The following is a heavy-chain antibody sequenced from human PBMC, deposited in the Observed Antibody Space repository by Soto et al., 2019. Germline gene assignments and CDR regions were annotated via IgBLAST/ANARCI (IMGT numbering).Heavy chain of an antibody. CDR2: IYHSGST. CDR3: ARPTYGYNYFDY. D-gene: IGHD4-17*01. J-gene: IGHJ4*02. V-gene: IGHV4-38-2*01. Sequence: SETLSLTXAVSGYSISSGYYWGWIRQPPGKGLEWIGSIYHSGSTYYNPSLKSRVTISVDTSKNQFSLKLSSVTAADTAVYYCARPTYGYNYFDYWGQGTLVTVSS. CDR1: GYSISSGYY.